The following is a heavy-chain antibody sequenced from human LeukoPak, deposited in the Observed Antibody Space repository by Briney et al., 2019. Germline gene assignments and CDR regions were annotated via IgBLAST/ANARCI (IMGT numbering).Heavy chain of an antibody. CDR3: ARGPNSNWSGLDF. J-gene: IGHJ4*02. CDR2: ISPTGSTT. V-gene: IGHV3-74*01. D-gene: IGHD6-6*01. CDR1: GFSFSGHW. Sequence: PGGSLRLSSTASGFSFSGHWMHWARQLPGKGLVWVSRISPTGSTTSYADSVMGRFTVSRDNAKNTLYLQVNNLRAEDTAVYYCARGPNSNWSGLDFWGQGTLLTVSS.